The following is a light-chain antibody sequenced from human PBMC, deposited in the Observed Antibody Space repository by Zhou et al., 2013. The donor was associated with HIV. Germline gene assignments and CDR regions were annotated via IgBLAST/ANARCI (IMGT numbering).Light chain of an antibody. J-gene: IGKJ4*01. CDR3: QQRDNWLT. CDR1: QSSSY. Sequence: DIVLTQSPATLSLSPGDRATLSCRASQSSSYLAWYQQKPGQAPRLLIYGASKRATGTPPRFSGSGSGTGFTLTISSLEPEDFAVYYCQQRDNWLTFGGGTKVEIK. CDR2: GAS. V-gene: IGKV3-11*01.